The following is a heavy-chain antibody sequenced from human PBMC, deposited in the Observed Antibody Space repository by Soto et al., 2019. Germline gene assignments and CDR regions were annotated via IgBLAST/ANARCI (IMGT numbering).Heavy chain of an antibody. Sequence: SETLSLTCTVSGGSISSYYWSWIRQPPGKGLEWIGYIYYSGSTNYNPSLKSRVTISVDTSKNQFSLKLSSVTAADTAVYYCARHDGIAVADDAFDIWGQGTMATVAS. V-gene: IGHV4-59*08. D-gene: IGHD6-19*01. CDR1: GGSISSYY. CDR3: ARHDGIAVADDAFDI. CDR2: IYYSGST. J-gene: IGHJ3*02.